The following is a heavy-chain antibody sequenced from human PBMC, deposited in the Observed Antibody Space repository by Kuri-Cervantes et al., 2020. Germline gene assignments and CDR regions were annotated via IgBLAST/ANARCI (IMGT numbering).Heavy chain of an antibody. CDR1: GFTFSSYA. V-gene: IGHV3-23*01. Sequence: GGSLRLSCAASGFTFSSYAMSWVRQASGKGLEWVSAISGSGGSTYYADSVKGRFTISRDNAKNSLYLQMNSLRAEDTAVYYCARDAYGSYFRRYGMDVWGQGTTVTVSS. D-gene: IGHD1-26*01. CDR3: ARDAYGSYFRRYGMDV. CDR2: ISGSGGST. J-gene: IGHJ6*02.